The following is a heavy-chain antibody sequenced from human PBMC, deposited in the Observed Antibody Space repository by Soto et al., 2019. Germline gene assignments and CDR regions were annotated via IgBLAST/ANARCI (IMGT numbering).Heavy chain of an antibody. J-gene: IGHJ4*02. CDR2: SSPRGDTI. D-gene: IGHD6-19*01. Sequence: GGSLRLSXVASGFSLANYPMNWVRQTPGKGLEWISYSSPRGDTIYYADSVEGRLTISRDNARNSLSLHMSSLRDEDSALYYCAKGPHTNVGWPYYFESWGQGVPVTVSS. CDR3: AKGPHTNVGWPYYFES. V-gene: IGHV3-48*02. CDR1: GFSLANYP.